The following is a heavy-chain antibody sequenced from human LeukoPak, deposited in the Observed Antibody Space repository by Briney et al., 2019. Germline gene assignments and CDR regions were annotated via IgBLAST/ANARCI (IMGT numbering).Heavy chain of an antibody. CDR1: GFTFSIYT. D-gene: IGHD3-16*01. J-gene: IGHJ4*02. CDR3: ARDQEGAGP. CDR2: ISSTSVSI. Sequence: GGSLRLSCAASGFTFSIYTMNWVRQAPGKGLEWVAYISSTSVSIDYADSVKGRFTISRDNAKNTLYLQMNSLSTEDTAVYYCARDQEGAGPWGQGTLVTVSS. V-gene: IGHV3-48*04.